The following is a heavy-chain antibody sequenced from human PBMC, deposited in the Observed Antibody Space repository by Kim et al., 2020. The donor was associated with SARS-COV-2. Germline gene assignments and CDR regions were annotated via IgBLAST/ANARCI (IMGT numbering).Heavy chain of an antibody. CDR2: IEQDGSEK. Sequence: GALRLSCSASGFTFSRFWMNWVRQAPGKGLEWVANIEQDGSEKNYVDSVRGRFTISRDNAKNSLYLQLNSLRADDTAVYFCAGGTGWLITNWGQGTLVSVSS. V-gene: IGHV3-7*03. CDR1: GFTFSRFW. CDR3: AGGTGWLITN. D-gene: IGHD3-16*01. J-gene: IGHJ4*02.